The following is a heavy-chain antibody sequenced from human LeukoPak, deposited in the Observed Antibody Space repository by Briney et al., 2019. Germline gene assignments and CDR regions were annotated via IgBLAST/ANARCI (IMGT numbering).Heavy chain of an antibody. Sequence: SETLSLTCTVSGGSISSSSYYWGWIRQPPGKGLEWIGSIYYSGSTYYNPSLKSRVTISVDTSRNQFSLKLSSVTAADTAVYYCARVPMVRGVGYWFDPWGQGTLVTVSS. D-gene: IGHD3-10*01. J-gene: IGHJ5*02. CDR1: GGSISSSSYY. V-gene: IGHV4-39*07. CDR2: IYYSGST. CDR3: ARVPMVRGVGYWFDP.